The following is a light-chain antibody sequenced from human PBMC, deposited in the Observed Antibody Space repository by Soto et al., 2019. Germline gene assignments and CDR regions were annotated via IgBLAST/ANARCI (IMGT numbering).Light chain of an antibody. Sequence: QSALTQPASVSGSPGKSITISCTGTSSDVGGYNYVSWYQQHPGKAPQLMVYDVSNTPSGVSNRFSGSKSGNTASLTISGLQAEDEADYYCSSYTSSSTLYVFGTGTKVTVL. CDR2: DVS. V-gene: IGLV2-14*01. CDR1: SSDVGGYNY. J-gene: IGLJ1*01. CDR3: SSYTSSSTLYV.